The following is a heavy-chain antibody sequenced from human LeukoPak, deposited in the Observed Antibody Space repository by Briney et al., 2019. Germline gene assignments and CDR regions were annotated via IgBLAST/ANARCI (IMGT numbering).Heavy chain of an antibody. Sequence: ASVKVSCKASGYTFTGYYMHWVRQAPGQGLEWMGRINPNSGGTNYAQKFQGRVTMTRDTSISTAYMELSRLRSDDTAVYYCARDYSSGWYDFAYYYYGMDVWGQGTTVTVSS. D-gene: IGHD6-19*01. CDR2: INPNSGGT. J-gene: IGHJ6*02. V-gene: IGHV1-2*06. CDR3: ARDYSSGWYDFAYYYYGMDV. CDR1: GYTFTGYY.